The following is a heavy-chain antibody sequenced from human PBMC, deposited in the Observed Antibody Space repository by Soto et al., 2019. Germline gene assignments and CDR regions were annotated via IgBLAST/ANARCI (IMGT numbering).Heavy chain of an antibody. D-gene: IGHD4-17*01. Sequence: ASVKVSCKVSGYTLTELSMHWVRQAPGKGLEWMGGFDPEDGETIYAQKFQGRVTMTEDTSTDTAYMELSSLRSEDTAVYYCAKVESSVAVTTSYYYYGMDVWGQGTTVTVSS. CDR2: FDPEDGET. J-gene: IGHJ6*02. CDR3: AKVESSVAVTTSYYYYGMDV. V-gene: IGHV1-24*01. CDR1: GYTLTELS.